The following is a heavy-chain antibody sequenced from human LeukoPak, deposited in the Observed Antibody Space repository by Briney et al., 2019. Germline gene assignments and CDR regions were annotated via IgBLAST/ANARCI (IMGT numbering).Heavy chain of an antibody. V-gene: IGHV1-24*01. J-gene: IGHJ6*02. Sequence: ASVKVSCKVSGYTLTELSMHWVRQAPGKGLEWMGGFDPEDGETIYAQKFQGRVTMTEDTSTDTAYMELSSLRSEDTAVYYCATEMATIRADYYYYYGMDVWGLGTTVTVSS. CDR3: ATEMATIRADYYYYYGMDV. CDR1: GYTLTELS. CDR2: FDPEDGET. D-gene: IGHD5-24*01.